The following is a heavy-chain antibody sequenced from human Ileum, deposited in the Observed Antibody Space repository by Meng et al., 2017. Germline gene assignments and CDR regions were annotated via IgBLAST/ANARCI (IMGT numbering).Heavy chain of an antibody. CDR1: GFTFKSYA. J-gene: IGHJ5*02. Sequence: GGSLRLSCAASGFTFKSYAMSWFRQPPGSGLEWVSAIDSGSGGTHYADSVKGRFSISRDDSKNTLFLQMSSLRAEDTAVYYCARPLVTVARTRWFDPWGQGTLVTVSS. D-gene: IGHD6-19*01. CDR2: IDSGSGGT. V-gene: IGHV3-23*01. CDR3: ARPLVTVARTRWFDP.